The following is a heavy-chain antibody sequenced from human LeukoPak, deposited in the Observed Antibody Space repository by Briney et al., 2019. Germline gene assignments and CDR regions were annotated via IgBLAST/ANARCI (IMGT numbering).Heavy chain of an antibody. CDR1: GGTFISYA. J-gene: IGHJ4*02. V-gene: IGHV1-69*05. Sequence: SVKVSCKASGGTFISYAISWVRQAPGQGLEWMGGIIPIFGTANYAQKFQGRVTITTDESTSTAYMELSSLRSEDTAVYYCARGDSYDSSGSTAFDYWGQGTLVTVSS. D-gene: IGHD3-22*01. CDR2: IIPIFGTA. CDR3: ARGDSYDSSGSTAFDY.